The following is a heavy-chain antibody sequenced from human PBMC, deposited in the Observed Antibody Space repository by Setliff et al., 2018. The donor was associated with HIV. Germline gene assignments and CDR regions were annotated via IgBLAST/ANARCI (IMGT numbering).Heavy chain of an antibody. V-gene: IGHV4-31*03. D-gene: IGHD3-10*01. CDR3: ATSPAGEILGSRPFYFDY. Sequence: PSETLSLTCSVSGGSISSSGYYWSWIRQHPGKGLEWLGYIHYSGTTYYSPSLESRLTISEDTSKNQFSLKMRSVTAADTAVYYCATSPAGEILGSRPFYFDYWGQGTQVTVSS. CDR2: IHYSGTT. CDR1: GGSISSSGYY. J-gene: IGHJ4*02.